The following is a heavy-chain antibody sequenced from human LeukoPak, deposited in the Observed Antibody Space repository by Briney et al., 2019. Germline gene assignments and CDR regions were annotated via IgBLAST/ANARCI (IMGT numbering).Heavy chain of an antibody. CDR1: GFTFSSYA. J-gene: IGHJ4*02. CDR3: ARDGLPTPRYNWNDEEFYYFDY. V-gene: IGHV3-30-3*01. CDR2: ISYDGSNK. Sequence: PGRSLRLSCAAPGFTFSSYAMHCVRQAPGKRLEWVAVISYDGSNKYYADSVKGRFTISRDNSKNMLYLQMNSLRAEDKAVYYCARDGLPTPRYNWNDEEFYYFDYWGQGTLVTVSS. D-gene: IGHD1-20*01.